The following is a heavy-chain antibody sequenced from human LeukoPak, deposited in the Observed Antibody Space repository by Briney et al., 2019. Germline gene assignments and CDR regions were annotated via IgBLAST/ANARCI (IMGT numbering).Heavy chain of an antibody. CDR1: GFTFSSYS. V-gene: IGHV3-21*01. J-gene: IGHJ4*02. CDR2: ISSSSSYI. CDR3: ARDGVVVAANDY. Sequence: GGSLRLARAASGFTFSSYSMNWVRQAPGKGLEWVSSISSSSSYIYYADSVKGRFTISRDNAKNSLYLQMNSLRAEDTAVYYCARDGVVVAANDYWGQGTLVTVSS. D-gene: IGHD2-15*01.